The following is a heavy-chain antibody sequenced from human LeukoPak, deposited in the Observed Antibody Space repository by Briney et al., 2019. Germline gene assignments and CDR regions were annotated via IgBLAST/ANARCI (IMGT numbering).Heavy chain of an antibody. CDR3: ARGGSSYYDYVWGSYRYTELCFDY. D-gene: IGHD3-16*02. CDR1: GYTFTSYY. CDR2: INPSGGST. V-gene: IGHV1-46*01. J-gene: IGHJ4*02. Sequence: ASVKVSCKASGYTFTSYYMHWVRQAPGQGLEWMGIINPSGGSTSYAQKFQGRVTMTRDMSTSTVYMELSSLRSEDTAVYYCARGGSSYYDYVWGSYRYTELCFDYWGQGTLVTVSS.